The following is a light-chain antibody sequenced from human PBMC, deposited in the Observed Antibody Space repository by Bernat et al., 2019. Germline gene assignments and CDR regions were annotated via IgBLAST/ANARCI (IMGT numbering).Light chain of an antibody. CDR2: GVT. V-gene: IGLV2-8*01. J-gene: IGLJ3*02. CDR1: SSDVGGYNY. Sequence: QSALTQPPSASGSPGQSVAISCTGTSSDVGGYNYVSWYQQHPGKAPKLVIYGVTKRPSGVPDRFSGSKSGNTASLTVSGVQAEDEADYCCSSFAGSDNWVFGGGTKLTVL. CDR3: SSFAGSDNWV.